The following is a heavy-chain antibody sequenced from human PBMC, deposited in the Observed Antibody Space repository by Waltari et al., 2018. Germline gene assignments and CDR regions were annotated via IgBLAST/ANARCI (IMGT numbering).Heavy chain of an antibody. Sequence: EVQLVESGGGLVQPGGSLRLSCAASGFTFSSYSMNWVRQAPGKGLEWVSYISSSSSTIYYADSVKGRFTISRDNAKNSLYLQMNSLRAEDTAVYYCARELSWTTGAFDIWGQGTMVTVSS. CDR2: ISSSSSTI. CDR1: GFTFSSYS. D-gene: IGHD4-17*01. J-gene: IGHJ3*02. V-gene: IGHV3-48*04. CDR3: ARELSWTTGAFDI.